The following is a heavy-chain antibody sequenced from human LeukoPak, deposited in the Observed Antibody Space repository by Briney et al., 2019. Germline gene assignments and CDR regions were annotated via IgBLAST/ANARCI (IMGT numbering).Heavy chain of an antibody. J-gene: IGHJ4*02. D-gene: IGHD3-22*01. CDR3: ARLGATYYYDSSGHPFDY. V-gene: IGHV5-51*01. CDR1: GYSLTSYW. Sequence: GESLKISCKGTGYSLTSYWIGWVRQMPGKGLEWMGIIYPGDSDTRYSPSFQGQVTISADKSISTAYLQWSSLKASDTAMYYCARLGATYYYDSSGHPFDYWGQGTLVTVSS. CDR2: IYPGDSDT.